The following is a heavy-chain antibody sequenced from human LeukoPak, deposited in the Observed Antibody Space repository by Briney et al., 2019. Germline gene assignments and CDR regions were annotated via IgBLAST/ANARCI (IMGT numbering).Heavy chain of an antibody. D-gene: IGHD3-10*01. J-gene: IGHJ6*02. CDR3: AKDTDRSGPYGMDV. CDR1: GFTFGSYA. CDR2: IFGSGGSP. Sequence: GGSLRLSCEASGFTFGSYAMYWVRQAPGKGLEWVAGIFGSGGSPHYADSVKRRFTISRDNSKNPLYLQMSSLRAEDTAVYYCAKDTDRSGPYGMDVWGQGTTVTVSS. V-gene: IGHV3-23*01.